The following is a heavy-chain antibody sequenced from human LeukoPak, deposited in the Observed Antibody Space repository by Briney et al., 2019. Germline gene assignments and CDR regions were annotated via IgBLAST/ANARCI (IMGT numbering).Heavy chain of an antibody. V-gene: IGHV3-11*01. CDR1: GFTFSDYY. D-gene: IGHD3-10*01. CDR2: ISSSGSTI. CDR3: ARATYYYGSGSYFY. J-gene: IGHJ4*02. Sequence: GGSLRLSCAASGFTFSDYYMSWIRQAPGKGLELVSYISSSGSTIYYADSVKGRFTITRDNAKNSLYLQMNSLRAEDTAVYYCARATYYYGSGSYFYWGQGTLVTVSS.